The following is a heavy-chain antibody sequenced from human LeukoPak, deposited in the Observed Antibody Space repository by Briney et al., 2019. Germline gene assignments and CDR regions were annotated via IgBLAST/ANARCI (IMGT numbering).Heavy chain of an antibody. CDR3: AKDYY. CDR2: ISYDGSNK. J-gene: IGHJ4*02. CDR1: GFTFRSYG. Sequence: GRSLRLSCAASGFTFRSYGMHWVRQAPGKGLEWVAVISYDGSNKYYADSVKGRFTISRDNSKNTLYLQMNSLRAEDTAVYYCAKDYYWGQGTLVTVSS. V-gene: IGHV3-30*18.